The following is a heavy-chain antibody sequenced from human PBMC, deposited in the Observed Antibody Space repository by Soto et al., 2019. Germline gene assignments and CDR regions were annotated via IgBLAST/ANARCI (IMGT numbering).Heavy chain of an antibody. D-gene: IGHD1-7*01. CDR1: GFTFSSYG. V-gene: IGHV3-30*18. Sequence: GGSLTLSSAASGFTFSSYGMHWVRQAPGNGLEWVAVISYDGSNKYYADSVNGRFTISRDNSKNTLYLQMNSLRAEDTAVYYCAKDRGLELLRYWGQGTLVTAPQ. CDR2: ISYDGSNK. J-gene: IGHJ4*02. CDR3: AKDRGLELLRY.